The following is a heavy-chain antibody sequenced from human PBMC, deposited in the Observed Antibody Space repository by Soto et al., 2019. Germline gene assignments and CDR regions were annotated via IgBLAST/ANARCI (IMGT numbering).Heavy chain of an antibody. Sequence: PGGSLRLSXAASGFIFSSYSMNWVRQAPGKGLEWVSSVSSSSSYIYYADSLKGRFTISRDNAKNSLYLQMNSLRVEDTAVYYCARGGDSSGSWPRYWGQGTLVTVSS. D-gene: IGHD3-22*01. CDR3: ARGGDSSGSWPRY. CDR2: VSSSSSYI. J-gene: IGHJ4*02. CDR1: GFIFSSYS. V-gene: IGHV3-21*01.